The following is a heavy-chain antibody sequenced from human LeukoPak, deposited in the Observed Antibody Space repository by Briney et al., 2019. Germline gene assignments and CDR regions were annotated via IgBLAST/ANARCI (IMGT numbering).Heavy chain of an antibody. V-gene: IGHV4-4*07. CDR2: IYPTGHT. J-gene: IGHJ4*02. CDR1: GGSLGNYY. Sequence: KPSETLSLTCKVSGGSLGNYYWSWIRQPAGKGLEWIGRIYPTGHTHYNPSLKSRVTMSVDTSKNQFSLKMTSMTAADTAVYYCARITDPDYRSGWSGADYWGRGTQVTVSA. D-gene: IGHD6-19*01. CDR3: ARITDPDYRSGWSGADY.